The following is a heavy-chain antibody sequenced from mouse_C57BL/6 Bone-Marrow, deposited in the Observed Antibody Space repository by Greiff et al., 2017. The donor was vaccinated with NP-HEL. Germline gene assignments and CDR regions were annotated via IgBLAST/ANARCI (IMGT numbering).Heavy chain of an antibody. Sequence: EVQVVESGGGLVQPGGSLSLSCAASGFTFTDYYMSWVRQPPGKALEWLGFIRNKANGYTTEYSASVKGRFTISRDNSQSILYLQMNALRAEDSATYYCARSYYYAMDYWGQGTSVTVSS. J-gene: IGHJ4*01. V-gene: IGHV7-3*01. CDR3: ARSYYYAMDY. CDR2: IRNKANGYTT. CDR1: GFTFTDYY.